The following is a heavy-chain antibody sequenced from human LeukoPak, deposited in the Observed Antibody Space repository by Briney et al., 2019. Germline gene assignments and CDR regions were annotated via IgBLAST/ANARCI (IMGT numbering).Heavy chain of an antibody. J-gene: IGHJ4*02. CDR2: IYHSGST. V-gene: IGHV4-38-2*02. CDR1: GYSISSGYY. Sequence: SETLSLTCTVSGYSISSGYYWGWIRHPPGKGLEWIGNIYHSGSTYYNPSPKSRVTISVDPPKTQFALKLSSVPAADTAVYFCARDVGGRFLYWGQGTLVTVSS. D-gene: IGHD2/OR15-2a*01. CDR3: ARDVGGRFLY.